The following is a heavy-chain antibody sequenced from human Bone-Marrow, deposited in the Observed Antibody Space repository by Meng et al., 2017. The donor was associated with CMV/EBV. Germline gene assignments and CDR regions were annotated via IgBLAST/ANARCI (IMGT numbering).Heavy chain of an antibody. CDR2: IYDDGET. Sequence: GESLKISCAASGFTFSSYSMHWVRQAPGKGLEWVSTIYDDGETYYADSVKGRFTISRDNSKNALYLQMHSLRAEDPAMYYCARAPRSTVFRGIDVWVQGTTVTVSS. D-gene: IGHD5/OR15-5a*01. CDR1: GFTFSSYS. V-gene: IGHV3-53*01. CDR3: ARAPRSTVFRGIDV. J-gene: IGHJ6*02.